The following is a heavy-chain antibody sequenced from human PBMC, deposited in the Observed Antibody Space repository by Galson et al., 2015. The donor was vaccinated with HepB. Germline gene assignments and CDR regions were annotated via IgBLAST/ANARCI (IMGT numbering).Heavy chain of an antibody. CDR1: GFTFSSYG. V-gene: IGHV3-33*01. CDR3: ARGAHYYDSSGYPNWFDP. D-gene: IGHD3-22*01. Sequence: SLRLSCAASGFTFSSYGMHWVRQAPGKGLEWVAVIWYDGSNKYYADSVKGRFTISRDNSKNTLYLQMNSLRAEDTAVYYCARGAHYYDSSGYPNWFDPWGQGTLVTVSS. CDR2: IWYDGSNK. J-gene: IGHJ5*02.